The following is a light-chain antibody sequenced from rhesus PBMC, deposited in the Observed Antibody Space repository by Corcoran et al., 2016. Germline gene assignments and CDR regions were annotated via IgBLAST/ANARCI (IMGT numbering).Light chain of an antibody. CDR1: QGISNN. Sequence: DIQMTQSPSSLSASVGDRVTITCRASQGISNNLAWYQQKPGKVPKLLIYKASTLQSGFPSRFSGSVSGTDFTRTISSRQPEEFATYYCQHGYGILYSFGQGTKVEIK. CDR3: QHGYGILYS. V-gene: IGKV1-25*01. J-gene: IGKJ2*01. CDR2: KAS.